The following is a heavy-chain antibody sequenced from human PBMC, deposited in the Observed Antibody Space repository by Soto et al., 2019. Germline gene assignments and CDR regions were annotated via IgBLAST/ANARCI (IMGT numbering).Heavy chain of an antibody. D-gene: IGHD5-12*01. CDR3: TGGTSAWLWGN. Sequence: EEQLVESGGGLVQPGGSLRLSCAASGVTFSDAWMHWVRQGPGKGLMWVSGINTDGRSTTYADSVKDRFTIARDNTKNTVYLQLNRLRAEDTAVYFCTGGTSAWLWGNWGQGPPVTVSS. V-gene: IGHV3-74*01. J-gene: IGHJ4*02. CDR1: GVTFSDAW. CDR2: INTDGRST.